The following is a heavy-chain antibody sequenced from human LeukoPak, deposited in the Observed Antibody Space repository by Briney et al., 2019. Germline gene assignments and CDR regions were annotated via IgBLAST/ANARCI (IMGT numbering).Heavy chain of an antibody. CDR3: ARDLYYYGSGSLKGYNWFDP. V-gene: IGHV4-59*01. CDR2: IYYSGST. Sequence: PSETLSLTCTVSGGSISSYYWSWIRQPPGKGLEWIGYIYYSGSTNYNPSLKSRVTISVDTSKNQFSLKLSSVTAADTAVYYCARDLYYYGSGSLKGYNWFDPWGQGTLVTVSS. D-gene: IGHD3-10*01. J-gene: IGHJ5*02. CDR1: GGSISSYY.